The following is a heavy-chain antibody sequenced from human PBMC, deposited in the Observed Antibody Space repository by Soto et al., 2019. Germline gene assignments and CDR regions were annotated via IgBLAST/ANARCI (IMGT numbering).Heavy chain of an antibody. CDR1: GGSVSGYY. D-gene: IGHD6-6*01. CDR3: AIGSVAPRRVAY. CDR2: ITLSGST. V-gene: IGHV4-34*01. Sequence: ENLARRYGAYGGSVSGYYWRWTRLSPGKGLDVIPEITLSGSTKYNPSLKSRGTISLDTSRNQFSLNLRSVTAADTAVYYCAIGSVAPRRVAYWGQGTLVTVS. J-gene: IGHJ4*02.